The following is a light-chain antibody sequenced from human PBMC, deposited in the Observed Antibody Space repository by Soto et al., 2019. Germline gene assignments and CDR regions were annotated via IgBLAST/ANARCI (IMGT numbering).Light chain of an antibody. CDR3: EKYDNAPLT. V-gene: IGKV1-27*01. CDR2: AAY. Sequence: DIQMTQAPSSLSASVGDRVTITCLARQDISTYLAWYPQKPWKVPNLLIAAAYTLQSGVPPRFSSSGSGTDFTLTISSLQPEDVATYYCEKYDNAPLTFGGGTKVQIK. J-gene: IGKJ4*01. CDR1: QDISTY.